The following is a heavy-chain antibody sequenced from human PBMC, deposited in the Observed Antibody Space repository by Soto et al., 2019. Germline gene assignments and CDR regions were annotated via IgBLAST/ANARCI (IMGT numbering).Heavy chain of an antibody. Sequence: QVQLVQSGAEVKEPGASVKVSCKASGYPFTSYSFSWVRQAPGQGLEWMGWSSAYNGDTRYAQKFQGRVTMTADPYKDTAYMELRKLRSDDTGVYYCAREGAVVGSAVYYGMDVWGQGTMVTVS. CDR3: AREGAVVGSAVYYGMDV. CDR1: GYPFTSYS. CDR2: SSAYNGDT. J-gene: IGHJ6*02. D-gene: IGHD2-15*01. V-gene: IGHV1-18*04.